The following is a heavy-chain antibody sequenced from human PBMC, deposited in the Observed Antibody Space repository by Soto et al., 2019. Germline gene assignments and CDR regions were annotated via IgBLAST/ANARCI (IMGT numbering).Heavy chain of an antibody. CDR3: ARLGGEDIVVVPAASYSSSSYNWFDP. Sequence: PSETLSLTCTVSGGSSSGGDYCWSWIRKHPGKGLEWIGYIYYSGSTYYNPSPKSRVTISVDTSKNQFSLKLSSVTAADTAVYYCARLGGEDIVVVPAASYSSSSYNWFDPWGQGTLVTVSS. CDR2: IYYSGST. D-gene: IGHD2-2*01. V-gene: IGHV4-30-4*01. J-gene: IGHJ5*02. CDR1: GGSSSGGDYC.